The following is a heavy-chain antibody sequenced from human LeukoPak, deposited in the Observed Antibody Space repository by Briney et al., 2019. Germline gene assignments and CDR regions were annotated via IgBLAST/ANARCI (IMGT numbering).Heavy chain of an antibody. CDR3: ARGSPAARTFDY. Sequence: GGSLRLSCAASGFTFSSYWMHWVCQAPGKRLVWVSRINSDGSSTSYADSVKGRFTISRDNAKNTLYLQMNSLRAEDTAVYYCARGSPAARTFDYWGQGTLVTVSS. CDR1: GFTFSSYW. CDR2: INSDGSST. J-gene: IGHJ4*02. V-gene: IGHV3-74*01. D-gene: IGHD2-2*01.